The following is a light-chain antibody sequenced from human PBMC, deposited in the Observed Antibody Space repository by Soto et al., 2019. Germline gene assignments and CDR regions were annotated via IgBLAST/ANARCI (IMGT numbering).Light chain of an antibody. CDR3: SSFTSTTTLYV. J-gene: IGLJ1*01. Sequence: QSVLTQPASVSGSPGQSITISCTGTSSDIGGYNYVSWYQQHPGKVPKLIIFEVTTRPSGVSTRFSCSKSGNTASLTISGLQADDEADYYGSSFTSTTTLYVFGTGTKLTVL. CDR2: EVT. CDR1: SSDIGGYNY. V-gene: IGLV2-14*01.